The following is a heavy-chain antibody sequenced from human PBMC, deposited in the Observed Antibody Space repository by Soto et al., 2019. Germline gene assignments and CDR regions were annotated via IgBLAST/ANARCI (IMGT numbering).Heavy chain of an antibody. Sequence: QVQLQQWGAGLLKPSETLSLTCAVYGGSFSGYYWSWIRQPPGKGLEWIGEINHSGSTNYNPSLKSRVTIAVDTSENQFSLKLSSVTAADTAVYYCAREYIVVVPAARVPWFDPWGQGTLVTVSS. D-gene: IGHD2-2*01. CDR1: GGSFSGYY. V-gene: IGHV4-34*01. CDR3: AREYIVVVPAARVPWFDP. CDR2: INHSGST. J-gene: IGHJ5*02.